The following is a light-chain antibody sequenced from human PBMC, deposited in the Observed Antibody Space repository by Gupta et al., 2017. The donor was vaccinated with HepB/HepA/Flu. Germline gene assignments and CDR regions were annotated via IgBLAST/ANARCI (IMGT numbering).Light chain of an antibody. CDR3: QHNNSSPIP. CDR1: QGIRSW. Sequence: DIQITQSTSSLSASVGDRVTITCRASQGIRSWLAWYQQKPEKAPKYLIYAASSLKSGVPSRFSGSGSGTXFTLPIXSLQPEDFATYYCQHNNSSPIPFGXGTKVDIK. J-gene: IGKJ3*01. CDR2: AAS. V-gene: IGKV1D-16*01.